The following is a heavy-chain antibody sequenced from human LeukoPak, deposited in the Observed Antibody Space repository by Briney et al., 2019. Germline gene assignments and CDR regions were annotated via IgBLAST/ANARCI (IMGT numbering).Heavy chain of an antibody. CDR2: IIPIFGTA. CDR3: ARVSLRRNYYYYYGMDV. D-gene: IGHD3-16*01. CDR1: GGTFSSYA. J-gene: IGHJ6*02. V-gene: IGHV1-69*13. Sequence: SVKVSCKASGGTFSSYAISWVRQAPGQGLEWMGGIIPIFGTANYAQKFQGRVTITADESTSTAYVELSSLRSEDTAVYYCARVSLRRNYYYYYGMDVWGQGTTVTVSS.